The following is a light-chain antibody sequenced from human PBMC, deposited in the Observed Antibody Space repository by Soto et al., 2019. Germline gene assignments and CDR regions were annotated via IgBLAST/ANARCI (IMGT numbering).Light chain of an antibody. CDR2: AAS. CDR3: QNYDSVPIFA. V-gene: IGKV1-27*01. CDR1: QGISNY. Sequence: DIQMTQSPSSLSASVGDRVTITCRASQGISNYLAWYQQKPGQVPKLLIYAASTLQSGVPSRFSGSGSGTDFSLTISSLQPEDVATYYCQNYDSVPIFAFGPGTKVDL. J-gene: IGKJ3*01.